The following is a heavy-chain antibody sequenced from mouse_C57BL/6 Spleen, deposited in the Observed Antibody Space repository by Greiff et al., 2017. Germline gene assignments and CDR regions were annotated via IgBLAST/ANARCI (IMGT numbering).Heavy chain of an antibody. D-gene: IGHD2-3*01. Sequence: VHLVESGPGLVAPSQSLSITCTVSGFSLTSYGVSWVRQPPGKGLEWLGVIWGDGSTNYPSALISRLSISKDNAKGQVFVKLNSLQTDDTATYDCAKKSDGYPGAMDYWGQGTSVTVSS. CDR1: GFSLTSYG. CDR2: IWGDGST. V-gene: IGHV2-3*01. CDR3: AKKSDGYPGAMDY. J-gene: IGHJ4*01.